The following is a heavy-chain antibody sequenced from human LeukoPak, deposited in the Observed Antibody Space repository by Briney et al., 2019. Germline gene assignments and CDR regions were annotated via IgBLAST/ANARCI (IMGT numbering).Heavy chain of an antibody. CDR1: GGSISSGSYY. J-gene: IGHJ4*02. V-gene: IGHV4-61*02. D-gene: IGHD4-17*01. Sequence: TPSETLSLTCTVSGGSISSGSYYWSWIRQPAGKGLEWIGRIYTSGSTNYNPSLKSRVTISVDTSKNQFSLKLSSVTAADTAVYYCARANGDYDYYFDYWGQGTLVTVSS. CDR2: IYTSGST. CDR3: ARANGDYDYYFDY.